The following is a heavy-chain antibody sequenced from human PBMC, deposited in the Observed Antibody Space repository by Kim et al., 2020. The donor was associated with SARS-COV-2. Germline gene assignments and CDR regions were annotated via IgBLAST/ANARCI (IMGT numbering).Heavy chain of an antibody. D-gene: IGHD4-17*01. J-gene: IGHJ5*02. V-gene: IGHV4-39*01. Sequence: PTLKRRAPISVDTSKNQFSLKLSSVTAADTAVYYCARLRYGDYVEDWFDPWGQGTLVTVSS. CDR3: ARLRYGDYVEDWFDP.